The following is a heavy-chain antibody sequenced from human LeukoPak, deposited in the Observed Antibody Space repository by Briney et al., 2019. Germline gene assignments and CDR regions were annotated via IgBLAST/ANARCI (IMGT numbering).Heavy chain of an antibody. CDR3: ARDPNYFDTSGYYRSHYAFDI. Sequence: GGSLRLSCAASGFTFSSYNMNWVRQAPGKGLEWVSSVSSCRSYIYYADSVKGRFTISRDNAKNSLYLQMNSLRAEDTAVYFCARDPNYFDTSGYYRSHYAFDIWGQRTMVTVSS. CDR1: GFTFSSYN. V-gene: IGHV3-21*01. J-gene: IGHJ3*02. CDR2: VSSCRSYI. D-gene: IGHD3-22*01.